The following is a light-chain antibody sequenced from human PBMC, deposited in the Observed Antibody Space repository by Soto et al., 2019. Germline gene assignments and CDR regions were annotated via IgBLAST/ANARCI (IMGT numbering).Light chain of an antibody. V-gene: IGKV3-20*01. CDR1: QSVSTY. J-gene: IGKJ1*01. Sequence: EIVWTQSPATLSLSPGERATLSCRASQSVSTYLAWYRQKPGQAPRLLIYGTSSRATGIPDRFSGSGSGTDFTLTISRLEPEDFAVYYCQQYHSSPRTFGQGTKVDI. CDR3: QQYHSSPRT. CDR2: GTS.